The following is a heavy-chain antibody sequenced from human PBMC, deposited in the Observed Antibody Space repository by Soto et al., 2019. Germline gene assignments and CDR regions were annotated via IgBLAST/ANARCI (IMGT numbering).Heavy chain of an antibody. CDR3: ARGAARGYYLVSYYYGMDV. CDR2: ISYDGSNK. J-gene: IGHJ6*02. D-gene: IGHD3-22*01. CDR1: GFTFSSYA. V-gene: IGHV3-30-3*01. Sequence: QVQLVESGGGVVQPGRSLRLSCAASGFTFSSYAMHWVRQAPGKGLEWVAVISYDGSNKYYADSVKGRFTISRDNSKNTLYLQMNSLRAEDTAVYYCARGAARGYYLVSYYYGMDVWGQGTTVTVSS.